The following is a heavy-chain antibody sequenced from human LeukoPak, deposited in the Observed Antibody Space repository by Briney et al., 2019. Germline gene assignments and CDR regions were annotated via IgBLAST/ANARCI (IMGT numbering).Heavy chain of an antibody. CDR2: ISSNGGST. D-gene: IGHD6-19*01. CDR1: GFTFSSYA. V-gene: IGHV3-64*01. CDR3: ARGRSPYSSGWYEGGFDY. J-gene: IGHJ4*02. Sequence: GGSLRLSCAASGFTFSSYAMPWVRQAPGKGLEYVSAISSNGGSTYYANSVKGRFTISRDNSKNTLYLQMGSPRAEDMAVYYCARGRSPYSSGWYEGGFDYWGQGTLVTVSS.